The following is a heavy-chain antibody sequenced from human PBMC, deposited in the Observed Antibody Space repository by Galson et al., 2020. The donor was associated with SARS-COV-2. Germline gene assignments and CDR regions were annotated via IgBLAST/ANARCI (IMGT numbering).Heavy chain of an antibody. J-gene: IGHJ2*01. CDR1: GYTFIDHH. CDR3: ASTDLFFVERTMGLGL. D-gene: IGHD5-18*01. Sequence: PSVQVSCKASGYTFIDHHINWVRQAPAQGLEWMGWMNPPSGTTHHSQKLQGRVTITRDTSISTAYMELSNLTSDDTAVYFCASTDLFFVERTMGLGLWGRGTLVTVSS. V-gene: IGHV1-8*01. CDR2: MNPPSGTT.